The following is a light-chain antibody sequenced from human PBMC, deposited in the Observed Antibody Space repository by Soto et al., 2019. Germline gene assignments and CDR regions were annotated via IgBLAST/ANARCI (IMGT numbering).Light chain of an antibody. V-gene: IGKV3-15*01. CDR3: QQYNDWPLT. J-gene: IGKJ1*01. Sequence: EIVMTQSPVTLSVSPGERATLSCRASQSVRSNLAWYQQKPGQAPSLLIYGAFTRATGIPTRFSGTGSGTEFTLTIGSLQSEDFAIYYCQQYNDWPLTFGQGTKVEV. CDR1: QSVRSN. CDR2: GAF.